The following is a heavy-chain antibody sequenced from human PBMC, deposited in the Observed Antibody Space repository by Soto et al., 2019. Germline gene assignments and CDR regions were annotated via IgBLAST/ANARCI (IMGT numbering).Heavy chain of an antibody. D-gene: IGHD5-18*01. CDR1: GGSISSGDYY. V-gene: IGHV4-30-4*01. CDR2: IYYSGST. J-gene: IGHJ4*02. CDR3: ARENGYSSGPERFVDY. Sequence: SETLSLTCTVSGGSISSGDYYWSWIRQPPGKGLEWIGYIYYSGSTYYNPSLKSRVTISVDTSKNQFSLKLSSVTAADTAVYYCARENGYSSGPERFVDYWGQGTLVTVSS.